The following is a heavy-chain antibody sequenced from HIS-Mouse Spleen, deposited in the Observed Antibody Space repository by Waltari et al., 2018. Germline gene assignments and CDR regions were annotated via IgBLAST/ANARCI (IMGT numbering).Heavy chain of an antibody. J-gene: IGHJ2*01. CDR3: ARDHGDSSSWYWYFDL. D-gene: IGHD6-13*01. CDR1: GFIRSSHY. Sequence: VQLVETGGGLSQPGGSLSLSCAASGFIRSSHYMSWHSPAQGQGMDWVAVIYSGGNTYYADSVKCRFTISRDNSKNTLYLQMNSLRAEDTAVYYCARDHGDSSSWYWYFDLWGRGTLVTVSS. V-gene: IGHV3-53*02. CDR2: IYSGGNT.